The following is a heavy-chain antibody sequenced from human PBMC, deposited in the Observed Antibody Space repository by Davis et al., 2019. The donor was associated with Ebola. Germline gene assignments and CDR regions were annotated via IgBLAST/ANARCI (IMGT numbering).Heavy chain of an antibody. CDR2: IKQDGSEK. Sequence: GGSLRLSCAASGFTLSGYAMSWVRQAPGKGLEWVANIKQDGSEKYYVDSVKGRFTVSRDSGKNSLYLQMNSLRAEDTAVYYCEGGPSYGMDVWGKGTTVTVSS. CDR1: GFTLSGYA. CDR3: EGGPSYGMDV. J-gene: IGHJ6*04. V-gene: IGHV3-7*04.